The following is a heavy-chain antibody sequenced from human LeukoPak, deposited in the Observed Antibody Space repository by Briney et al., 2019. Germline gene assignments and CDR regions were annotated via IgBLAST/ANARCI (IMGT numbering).Heavy chain of an antibody. CDR1: GGSISNYY. V-gene: IGHV4-59*08. J-gene: IGHJ6*03. D-gene: IGHD3-10*01. CDR2: IHYSGST. Sequence: SETLSLTCTVSGGSISNYYWSWIRQPPGKGLEWIGYIHYSGSTNYNPSLKSRVTISVDTSKNQFSLKLNSVTAADTAVYYCARVPWFGDPVDYYYYMDVWGKGTTVTISS. CDR3: ARVPWFGDPVDYYYYMDV.